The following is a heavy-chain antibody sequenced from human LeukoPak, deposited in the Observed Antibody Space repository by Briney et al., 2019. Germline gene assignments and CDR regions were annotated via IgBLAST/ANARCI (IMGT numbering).Heavy chain of an antibody. Sequence: PSETLSLTCTVSGGSISSSSYYWGWIRQPPGKGLEWIGSIYYSGSTYYNPSLKSRVNISVDTSKNQFSLKLSSVTAADTAVYYCARSTTSWYGNWFDPWGQGTLVTVSS. CDR1: GGSISSSSYY. CDR3: ARSTTSWYGNWFDP. V-gene: IGHV4-39*07. J-gene: IGHJ5*02. D-gene: IGHD6-13*01. CDR2: IYYSGST.